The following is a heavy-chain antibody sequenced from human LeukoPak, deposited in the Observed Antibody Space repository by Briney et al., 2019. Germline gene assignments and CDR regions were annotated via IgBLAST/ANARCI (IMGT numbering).Heavy chain of an antibody. CDR2: IYYTGST. D-gene: IGHD1-1*01. Sequence: SETLSLTCAVYGGSFSGYYWSWIRQPPGKGLEWIGYIYYTGSTNYNPSLKSRFTMSVDTSKNQFSLILTSVTAADTAMYFCARIQNSAFDYWGQGTLVTVSS. CDR3: ARIQNSAFDY. CDR1: GGSFSGYY. V-gene: IGHV4-34*11. J-gene: IGHJ4*02.